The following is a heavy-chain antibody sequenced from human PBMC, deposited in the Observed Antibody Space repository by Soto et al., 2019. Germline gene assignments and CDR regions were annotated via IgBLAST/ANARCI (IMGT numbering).Heavy chain of an antibody. CDR3: VTYCGGDCDTSVY. Sequence: QLQLQESGPGLVKPSETLSLTCTVSGGSISSSSYYWGWIRQPPGKGLEWIGSIYYSGTTYYNPALKSRVTIYVDTSKNQSSLKLSSVTAAATAVYYGVTYCGGDCDTSVYWGQGTLVTVSS. CDR2: IYYSGTT. D-gene: IGHD2-21*01. V-gene: IGHV4-39*01. J-gene: IGHJ1*01. CDR1: GGSISSSSYY.